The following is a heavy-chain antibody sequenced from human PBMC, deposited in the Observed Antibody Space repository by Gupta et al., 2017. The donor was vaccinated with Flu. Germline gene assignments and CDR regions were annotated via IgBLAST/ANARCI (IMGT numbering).Heavy chain of an antibody. Sequence: EVQLVESGGGFVQPGGSLRLSCAASGFTFSDHWMHWVRQAPGKGLEWVSRIQSDGTTTTYADFVKGRFTISRDNAKNTLYLQLNGLRAEDTAVYYCAADGDRRGYYYAIDIWGQGTMVTVSS. J-gene: IGHJ3*02. CDR3: AADGDRRGYYYAIDI. CDR2: IQSDGTTT. V-gene: IGHV3-74*01. D-gene: IGHD3-22*01. CDR1: GFTFSDHW.